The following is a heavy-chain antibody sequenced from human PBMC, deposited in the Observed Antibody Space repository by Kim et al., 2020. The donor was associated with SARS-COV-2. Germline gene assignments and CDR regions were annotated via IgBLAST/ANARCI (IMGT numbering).Heavy chain of an antibody. CDR1: GYTFTSYG. V-gene: IGHV1-18*01. CDR2: ISAYNGNT. J-gene: IGHJ6*04. CDR3: ARDLYYDILTGYPPRDYGMDV. D-gene: IGHD3-9*01. Sequence: ASVKVSCKASGYTFTSYGISWVRQAPGQGLEWMGWISAYNGNTNYAQKLQGRVTMTTDTSTSTAYMELRSLRSDDTAVYYCARDLYYDILTGYPPRDYGMDVWGKGTPVTVSS.